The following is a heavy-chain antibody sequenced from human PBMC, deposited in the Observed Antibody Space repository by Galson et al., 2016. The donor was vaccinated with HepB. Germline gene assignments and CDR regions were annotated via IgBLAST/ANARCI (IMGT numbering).Heavy chain of an antibody. D-gene: IGHD3-16*01. CDR1: GFTLSSCA. V-gene: IGHV3-33*01. CDR3: ATELRVRTPHGYFAY. J-gene: IGHJ4*02. CDR2: IWSDGIKK. Sequence: SLRLSCAASGFTLSSCATHWVRQPPGKGLEWVSVIWSDGIKKYYADSVKGRFTISRDTSKNTLYLEMNSLRADDTAVYYCATELRVRTPHGYFAYWGQGTQVTVCS.